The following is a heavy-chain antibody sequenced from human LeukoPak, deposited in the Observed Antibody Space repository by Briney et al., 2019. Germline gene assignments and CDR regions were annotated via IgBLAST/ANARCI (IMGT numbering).Heavy chain of an antibody. CDR2: INHSGST. Sequence: SETLSLTCAVYGGSFSGYYWSWIRQPPGKGLEWIGEINHSGSTNSNPSLKSRVTISVDPSTNQFSLKLSSVTAADTAVYYCARGKQWLVHFFDYWGQGTLVTVSS. CDR1: GGSFSGYY. D-gene: IGHD6-19*01. V-gene: IGHV4-34*01. CDR3: ARGKQWLVHFFDY. J-gene: IGHJ4*02.